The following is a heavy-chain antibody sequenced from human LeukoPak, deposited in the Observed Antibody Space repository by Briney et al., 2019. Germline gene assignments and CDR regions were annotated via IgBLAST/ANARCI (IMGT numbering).Heavy chain of an antibody. CDR3: ANAKDY. J-gene: IGHJ4*02. CDR2: IRYDGSNK. D-gene: IGHD2-15*01. V-gene: IGHV3-30*02. CDR1: GFTFSSHA. Sequence: GGSLRLSCAASGFTFSSHAMSWVRQAPGKGLERVAFIRYDGSNKYYADSVKGRFTISRDNSKNTLYLQMNSLRAGDTAVYYCANAKDYWGQGTLVTVSS.